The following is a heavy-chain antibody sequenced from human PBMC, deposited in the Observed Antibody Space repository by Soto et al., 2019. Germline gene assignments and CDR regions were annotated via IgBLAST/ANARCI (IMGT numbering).Heavy chain of an antibody. D-gene: IGHD2-2*01. CDR1: GGTCSSYA. J-gene: IGHJ6*02. Sequence: SVKVSCKASGGTCSSYAISWVRQAPGQGLDWMGGIIPIFGTANYAQKFQGRVTITADESTSTAYMELSSLRSEDTAVYYCARGDCSSTSCPSPWYYYYGMDVWGQGTTVTVSS. V-gene: IGHV1-69*13. CDR3: ARGDCSSTSCPSPWYYYYGMDV. CDR2: IIPIFGTA.